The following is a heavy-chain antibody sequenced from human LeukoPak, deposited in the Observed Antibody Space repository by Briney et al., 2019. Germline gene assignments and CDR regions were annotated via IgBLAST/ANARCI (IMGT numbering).Heavy chain of an antibody. CDR3: VRSQVTLSD. CDR1: GFTFSNNS. CDR2: ISLDGSIT. J-gene: IGHJ1*01. D-gene: IGHD2-21*02. Sequence: PGGSLRLSCVASGFTFSNNSMHWVRQAPGKGLGWVSRISLDGSITTYADSVKGRFTISRDNAKNTLYLEMNSLRADATAMYFCVRSQVTLSDWGQGTLVTVSA. V-gene: IGHV3-74*01.